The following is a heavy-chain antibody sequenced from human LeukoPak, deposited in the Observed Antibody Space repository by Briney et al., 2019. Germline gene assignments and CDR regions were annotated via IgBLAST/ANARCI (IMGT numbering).Heavy chain of an antibody. CDR1: GFTFSSYA. J-gene: IGHJ3*01. Sequence: PGGSLRLSCAASGFTFSSYAMTWVRQAPGKGLEWVSSIRGSGDSTYYADSVKGRFTISRDNSKSTLYLQMNSLRVEDTAVYYCAKDPFAIRLGAFDSWGQGTMVTVSS. D-gene: IGHD3-16*01. V-gene: IGHV3-23*01. CDR2: IRGSGDST. CDR3: AKDPFAIRLGAFDS.